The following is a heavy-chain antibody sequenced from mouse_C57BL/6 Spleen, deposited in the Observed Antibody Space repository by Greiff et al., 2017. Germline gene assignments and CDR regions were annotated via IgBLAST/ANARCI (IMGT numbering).Heavy chain of an antibody. Sequence: EVKLVESVAELVRPGASVKLSCTASGFNIKNTYMHWVKQRPEQGLEWIGRIDPANGNTKYAPKFQGKATITADTSSNTAYLQLSRLTSEDTAIYYCASGLPADWYFEVWGTGTTVTVSS. CDR1: GFNIKNTY. CDR3: ASGLPADWYFEV. D-gene: IGHD3-1*01. J-gene: IGHJ1*03. CDR2: IDPANGNT. V-gene: IGHV14-3*01.